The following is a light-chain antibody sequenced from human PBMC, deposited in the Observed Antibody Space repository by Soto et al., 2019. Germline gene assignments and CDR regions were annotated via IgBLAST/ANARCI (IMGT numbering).Light chain of an antibody. Sequence: QSVLTRPPSVSGAPGQRVTISCTGSSSNIGTGYDVHWYQQVPGTAPKLLIYAHNNRPSGVPDRFSGSKSGTSASLAISGLQAEDEADYYCQSYDSSLSGSYVFGTGTKVTVL. J-gene: IGLJ1*01. CDR1: SSNIGTGYD. V-gene: IGLV1-40*01. CDR3: QSYDSSLSGSYV. CDR2: AHN.